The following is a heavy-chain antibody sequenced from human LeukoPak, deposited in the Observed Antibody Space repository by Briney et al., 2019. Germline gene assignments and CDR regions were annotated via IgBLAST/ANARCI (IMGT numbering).Heavy chain of an antibody. CDR3: LRDPDEAY. V-gene: IGHV3-30-3*01. CDR1: GFTFSGYA. CDR2: ISYDGSNE. J-gene: IGHJ4*02. Sequence: GGSLRLSYSASGFTFSGYAMHWVRQAPGKGLEWVAVISYDGSNEYYADSVKGRFTISRDNSKNTLYLQMNSLSVEDTAVYYWLRDPDEAYWGQGTLVAVSS.